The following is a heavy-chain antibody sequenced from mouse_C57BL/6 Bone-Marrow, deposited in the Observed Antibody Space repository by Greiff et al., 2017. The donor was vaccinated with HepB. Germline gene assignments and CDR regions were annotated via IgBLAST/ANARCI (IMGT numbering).Heavy chain of an antibody. CDR3: ARLASEAY. J-gene: IGHJ3*01. Sequence: QVQLQQSGAELARPGASVKLSCKASGYTFTSYGISWVKQRTGQGLEWIGEIYPRSGNTYYNEKFKGKATLTADKSSSTAYMELRSLTSEDSAVYFCARLASEAYWGQGTLVTVSA. CDR2: IYPRSGNT. D-gene: IGHD6-1*01. V-gene: IGHV1-81*01. CDR1: GYTFTSYG.